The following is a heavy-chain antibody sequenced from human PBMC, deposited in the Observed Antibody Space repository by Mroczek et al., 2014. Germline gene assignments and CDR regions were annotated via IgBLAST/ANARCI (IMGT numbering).Heavy chain of an antibody. D-gene: IGHD3-3*01. CDR1: GGSISSSSYY. J-gene: IGHJ3*02. V-gene: IGHV4-39*01. CDR2: IYYSGST. Sequence: QVQLVESGPGLVKPSETLSLTCTVSGGSISSSSYYWGWIRQPPGKGLEWIGSIYYSGSTYYNPSLKSRVTISVDTSKNQFSLKLSSVTAADTAVYYCAITNVEWLLYDTKFDIWGQGTMVTVSS. CDR3: AITNVEWLLYDTKFDI.